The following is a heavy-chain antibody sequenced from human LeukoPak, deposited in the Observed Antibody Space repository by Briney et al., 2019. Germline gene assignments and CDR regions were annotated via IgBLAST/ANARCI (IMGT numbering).Heavy chain of an antibody. D-gene: IGHD3-10*01. CDR1: GYTFTGYY. CDR2: INPNSGGT. CDR3: ARVPEWFGELLEHFDY. Sequence: ASVKVSCKASGYTFTGYYMHWVRQAPGQGLEWMGRINPNSGGTNYAQKFQGRVTMTRDTSISTDYMELSRLRSDDTAAYYCARVPEWFGELLEHFDYWGQGTLVTVSS. J-gene: IGHJ4*02. V-gene: IGHV1-2*06.